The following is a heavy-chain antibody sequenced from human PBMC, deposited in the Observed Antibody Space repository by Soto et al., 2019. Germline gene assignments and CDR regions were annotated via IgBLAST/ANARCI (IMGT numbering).Heavy chain of an antibody. J-gene: IGHJ6*02. D-gene: IGHD5-12*01. CDR2: INPSGGST. V-gene: IGHV1-46*01. Sequence: ASVKVSCKASGYTFTSYYISWVRQAPGQGLEWMGIINPSGGSTSYAQKFQGRVTMTRDTSTSTVYMELSSLRSEDTAVYYCARDGGYDLLGYYGMDVWGQGTTVTVSS. CDR3: ARDGGYDLLGYYGMDV. CDR1: GYTFTSYY.